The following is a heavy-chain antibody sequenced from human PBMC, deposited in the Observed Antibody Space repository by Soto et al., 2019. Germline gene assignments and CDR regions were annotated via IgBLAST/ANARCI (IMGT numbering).Heavy chain of an antibody. CDR1: GCSFTSYW. D-gene: IGHD5-18*01. Sequence: GESLKISCKGSGCSFTSYWIGWVRQMPGKGLEWMGIIYPGDSDTRYSPSFQGQVTISADKSISTAYLQWSSLKASDTAMYYCARQRRGYSYGLVGGYYYGMDVWGQGTTVTVSS. V-gene: IGHV5-51*01. CDR2: IYPGDSDT. J-gene: IGHJ6*02. CDR3: ARQRRGYSYGLVGGYYYGMDV.